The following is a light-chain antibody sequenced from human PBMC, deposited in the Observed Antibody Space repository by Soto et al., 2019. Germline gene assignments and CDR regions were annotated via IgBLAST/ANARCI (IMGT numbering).Light chain of an antibody. CDR3: GSFTTSRIWV. CDR1: SSEFGDDKY. CDR2: GVS. J-gene: IGLJ3*02. V-gene: IGLV2-14*01. Sequence: QSVLTQPASVSGSPGQSITMSCTGSSSEFGDDKYVSWYQQQPGKGPNLLIYGVSKRPSGVSNRFSGSKSGNTASLTISGLQVEDEADYICGSFTTSRIWVFGGGTKLTVL.